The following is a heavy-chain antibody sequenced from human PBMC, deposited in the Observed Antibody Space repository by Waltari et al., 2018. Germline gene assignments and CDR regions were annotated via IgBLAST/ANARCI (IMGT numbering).Heavy chain of an antibody. CDR2: INHSGSA. J-gene: IGHJ5*02. D-gene: IGHD6-13*01. CDR3: ARAPAAANWFDP. CDR1: GGSFSGYY. V-gene: IGHV4-34*01. Sequence: QVQLQQWGAGLLKPSETLSLTCAVYGGSFSGYYWSWIRQPPGKGLEWIGEINHSGSANYNPSRKSRVTISVDTSKNQFSLKLSSVTAADTAVYYCARAPAAANWFDPWGQGTLVTVSS.